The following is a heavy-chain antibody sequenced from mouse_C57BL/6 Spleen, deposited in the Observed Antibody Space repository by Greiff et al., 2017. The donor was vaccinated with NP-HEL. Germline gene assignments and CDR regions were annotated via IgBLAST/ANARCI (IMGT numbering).Heavy chain of an antibody. V-gene: IGHV1-69*01. CDR2: IDPSDSYT. J-gene: IGHJ3*01. CDR1: GYTFTSYW. CDR3: ARCNVAWFAY. Sequence: VQLQQPGAELVMPGASVKLSCKASGYTFTSYWMHWVKQRPGQVLEWIGEIDPSDSYTNYNQKFKGKSTLTIDKSSSTAYMQLSSLTSGDSAVYYCARCNVAWFAYWGRGTLVTVAA. D-gene: IGHD2-1*01.